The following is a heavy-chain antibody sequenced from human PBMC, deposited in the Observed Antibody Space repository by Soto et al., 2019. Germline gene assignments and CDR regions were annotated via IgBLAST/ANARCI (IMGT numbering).Heavy chain of an antibody. CDR3: ARDLYGDYQTYYYYGMDV. CDR1: GGTFSRYA. V-gene: IGHV1-69*13. Sequence: SVKVSCKASGGTFSRYAISWVRQAPGQGLEWMGGIIPIFGTANYAQKFQGRVTITADESTSTAYMELSSLRSEDTAVYYCARDLYGDYQTYYYYGMDVWGQGTTVTVSS. CDR2: IIPIFGTA. J-gene: IGHJ6*02. D-gene: IGHD4-17*01.